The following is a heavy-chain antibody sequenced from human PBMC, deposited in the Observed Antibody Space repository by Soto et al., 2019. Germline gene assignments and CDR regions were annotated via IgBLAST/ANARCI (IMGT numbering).Heavy chain of an antibody. CDR1: GGSFSSNA. J-gene: IGHJ4*02. CDR2: ILPIFATA. CDR3: ATGSRGYSYGGAATRYHLDY. Sequence: QVQLVQSGAEVKKPGSSVKVSCKASGGSFSSNAISWVRQARGQGLEWMGGILPIFATANYAQKFQGRVTMTAHQSTSTVYMELSSLISEATGVYYCATGSRGYSYGGAATRYHLDYWCKGTLVTVSS. D-gene: IGHD5-18*01. V-gene: IGHV1-69*01.